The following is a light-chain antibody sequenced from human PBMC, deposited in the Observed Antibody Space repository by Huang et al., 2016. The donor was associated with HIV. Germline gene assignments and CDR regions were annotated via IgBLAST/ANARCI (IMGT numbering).Light chain of an antibody. CDR3: QQYNNWPRT. CDR2: GAS. CDR1: QSVSSN. V-gene: IGKV3-15*01. Sequence: EIVMTQSPATLSVSPGERATLSCRASQSVSSNLAWYQQEPGQAPRLLIYGASTRATGIPARFSGSVSGTEFTLTISSLQSEDFALYYCQQYNNWPRTFGQGTKVEIK. J-gene: IGKJ1*01.